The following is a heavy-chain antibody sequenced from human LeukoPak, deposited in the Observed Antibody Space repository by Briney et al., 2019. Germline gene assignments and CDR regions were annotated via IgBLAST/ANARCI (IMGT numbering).Heavy chain of an antibody. V-gene: IGHV1-8*02. D-gene: IGHD3-10*01. CDR2: MNPNSGDT. CDR3: ARGPFGSGSFLGY. Sequence: ASVKVSCKASGYTFTSYDINWVRQAAGQGLEWMGWMNPNSGDTGYTEKFQGRVAMTRSTSITTAYMELSSLRSEDTAVYYCARGPFGSGSFLGYWGQGTLVTVSS. CDR1: GYTFTSYD. J-gene: IGHJ4*02.